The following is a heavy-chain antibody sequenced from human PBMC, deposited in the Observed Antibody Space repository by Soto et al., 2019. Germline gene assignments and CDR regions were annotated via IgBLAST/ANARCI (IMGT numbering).Heavy chain of an antibody. Sequence: QLVQSGGGLVQAGGSLKLSCKASGFTFSRYEMNWVRQAPGKGLEWVASISSSGTSIYYADSVKGRFSISRDNDKNSVYLAMNSLRVDDTAVYYCARDRGYTSGSYGGAFDFWGQGTLVTVSS. V-gene: IGHV3-48*03. D-gene: IGHD6-19*01. CDR3: ARDRGYTSGSYGGAFDF. CDR1: GFTFSRYE. CDR2: ISSSGTSI. J-gene: IGHJ4*02.